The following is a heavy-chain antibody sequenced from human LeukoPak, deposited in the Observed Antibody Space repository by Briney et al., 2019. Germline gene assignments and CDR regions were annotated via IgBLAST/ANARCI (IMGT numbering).Heavy chain of an antibody. CDR2: IIPIFGTA. Sequence: SVKVSCKASGGTFSSYAISWVRQAPGQGLEWMGGIIPIFGTANYAQRFQGRVTITADESTSTAYMELSSLRSEDTAVYYCAAAYCGGDCYSDFDYWGQGTLVTVSS. CDR1: GGTFSSYA. CDR3: AAAYCGGDCYSDFDY. J-gene: IGHJ4*02. V-gene: IGHV1-69*13. D-gene: IGHD2-21*02.